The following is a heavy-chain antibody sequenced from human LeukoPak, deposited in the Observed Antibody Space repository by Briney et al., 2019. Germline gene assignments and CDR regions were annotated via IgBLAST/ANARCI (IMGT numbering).Heavy chain of an antibody. CDR1: GYSFTSYW. CDR2: IYPGDSDT. CDR3: ARGPPETGYYFDY. V-gene: IGHV5-51*01. J-gene: IGHJ4*02. Sequence: GESLKISCKGSGYSFTSYWIGWVRQMPGKGREWMGIIYPGDSDTRYSPSFQGQVSISADKSISTAYLQWSSLKASHTAMYYCARGPPETGYYFDYWGQGTLVTVSS. D-gene: IGHD3-9*01.